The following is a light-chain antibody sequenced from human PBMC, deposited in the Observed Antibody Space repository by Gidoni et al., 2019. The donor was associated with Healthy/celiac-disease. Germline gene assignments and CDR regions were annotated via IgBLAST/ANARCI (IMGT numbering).Light chain of an antibody. CDR1: SLRSYY. J-gene: IGLJ2*01. Sequence: SSELTQDPAVSVALGQTVRITCQGDSLRSYYASWYQQKPGQAPVLVIYGKNNRPSGIPHRFSGSSSGNTASLTITGAQAEDEADYCCNSRDSSGNHLVFGGGTKLTVL. V-gene: IGLV3-19*01. CDR2: GKN. CDR3: NSRDSSGNHLV.